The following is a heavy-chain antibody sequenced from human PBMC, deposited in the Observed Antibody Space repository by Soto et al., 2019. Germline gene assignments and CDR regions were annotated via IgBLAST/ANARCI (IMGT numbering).Heavy chain of an antibody. J-gene: IGHJ6*02. CDR1: GGAFSDYA. CDR3: ASWLKGPDIGNYYYGMDV. CDR2: IMPIFRAP. D-gene: IGHD2-15*01. Sequence: QVQLVQSGAEVKKPGSSVKVSCKASGGAFSDYAFSWVRQAPGQGLEWLGGIMPIFRAPDYAQKFQGRVTITADESTRTAYMEMNSRRSEDTTVYYCASWLKGPDIGNYYYGMDVWGQGTTVTVS. V-gene: IGHV1-69*12.